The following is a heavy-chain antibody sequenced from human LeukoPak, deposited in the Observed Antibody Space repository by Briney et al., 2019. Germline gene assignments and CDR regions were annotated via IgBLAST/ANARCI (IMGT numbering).Heavy chain of an antibody. Sequence: AGGSLRLSCAVSGCTLSLNYLNWVRQAPGKGLEWVSVIYSGGSTYYADSVKGRFTISRDNLRNTLFLQMNSLRAEDTAEYYCARARKYCSGDNCYSGSDYWGQGTLVTVSS. J-gene: IGHJ4*02. D-gene: IGHD2-15*01. CDR1: GCTLSLNY. V-gene: IGHV3-53*01. CDR3: ARARKYCSGDNCYSGSDY. CDR2: IYSGGST.